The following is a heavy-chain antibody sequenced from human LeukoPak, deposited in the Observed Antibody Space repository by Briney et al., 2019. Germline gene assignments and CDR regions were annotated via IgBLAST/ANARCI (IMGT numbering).Heavy chain of an antibody. Sequence: GRSLRLSCVASGFTFSSYEMNWVRQAPGKGLEWVSYISSGSTIYYADSVKGRFTISRDNAKNSLYLQMKSLRAEDTAVYYCARDSRGCSGGSCYLDYWGQGTLVTVSS. D-gene: IGHD2-15*01. CDR1: GFTFSSYE. CDR2: ISSGSTI. CDR3: ARDSRGCSGGSCYLDY. V-gene: IGHV3-48*03. J-gene: IGHJ4*02.